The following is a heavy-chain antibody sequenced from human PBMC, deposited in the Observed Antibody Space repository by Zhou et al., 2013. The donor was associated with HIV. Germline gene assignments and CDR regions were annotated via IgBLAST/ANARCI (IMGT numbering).Heavy chain of an antibody. CDR1: GYTFTSYG. CDR2: ISAYNGNT. D-gene: IGHD6-13*01. J-gene: IGHJ6*03. V-gene: IGHV1-18*01. CDR3: ARVLSLYSSSWYEYYYYYMDV. Sequence: QVQLVQSGAEVKKPGASVKVSCKASGYTFTSYGISWVRQAPGQGLEWMGWISAYNGNTNYAQKLQGRVTITADKSTSTAYMELSSLRSEDTAVYYCARVLSLYSSSWYEYYYYYMDVWGKGTTVTVSS.